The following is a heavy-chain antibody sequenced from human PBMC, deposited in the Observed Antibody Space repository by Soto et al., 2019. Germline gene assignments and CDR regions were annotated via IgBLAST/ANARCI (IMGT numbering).Heavy chain of an antibody. CDR3: ARRRNYYDSSGQKDAFDI. CDR1: GGTFSSYA. V-gene: IGHV1-69*13. Sequence: ASVKVSCKASGGTFSSYAISWVRQAPGQGLEWMGGIIPIFGTANYAQKFQGRVTITADESTSTAYMELSSLRSEDTAVYYCARRRNYYDSSGQKDAFDIWGQGTMVTVSS. D-gene: IGHD3-22*01. J-gene: IGHJ3*02. CDR2: IIPIFGTA.